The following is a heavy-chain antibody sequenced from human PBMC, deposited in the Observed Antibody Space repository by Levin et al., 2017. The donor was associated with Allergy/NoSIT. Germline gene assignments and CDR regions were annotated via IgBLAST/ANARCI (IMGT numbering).Heavy chain of an antibody. V-gene: IGHV3-23*01. CDR1: GFTFSNFA. CDR3: AKEMTTVIPVFDY. Sequence: GESLKISCAASGFTFSNFAMSWVRQAPGKGLEWVSAITNSGRTYYSDSVKGRFTVSRDNSKNTLYLQMNSLRADDTAVYYCAKEMTTVIPVFDYWGQGTLVIVSS. CDR2: ITNSGRT. D-gene: IGHD4-17*01. J-gene: IGHJ4*02.